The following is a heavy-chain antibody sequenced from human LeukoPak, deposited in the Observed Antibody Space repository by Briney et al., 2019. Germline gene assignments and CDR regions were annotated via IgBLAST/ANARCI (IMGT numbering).Heavy chain of an antibody. CDR3: ARSPHILTGENFDY. J-gene: IGHJ4*02. V-gene: IGHV1-2*02. CDR2: INPNSGGT. Sequence: ASVKVSCKASGYTFTGYYMHWVRQAPGQGLEWMGWINPNSGGTNYAQKFQDRVSMTRDTSISTAYMHLSRLRSADTAVYYCARSPHILTGENFDYWGQGTPLTVSS. CDR1: GYTFTGYY. D-gene: IGHD3-9*01.